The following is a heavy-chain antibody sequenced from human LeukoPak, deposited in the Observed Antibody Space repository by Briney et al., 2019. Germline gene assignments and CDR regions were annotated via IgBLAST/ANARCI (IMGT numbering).Heavy chain of an antibody. Sequence: SVKVSCKASGGTFSSYAISWVRQAPGQGLEWMGGIIPIFGTANYAQKFQGRVTITTVESTSTAYMELSSLRSEDAAVYYCARDGYSYPGPWGQGTLVTVSS. J-gene: IGHJ5*02. V-gene: IGHV1-69*05. CDR1: GGTFSSYA. CDR2: IIPIFGTA. D-gene: IGHD5-18*01. CDR3: ARDGYSYPGP.